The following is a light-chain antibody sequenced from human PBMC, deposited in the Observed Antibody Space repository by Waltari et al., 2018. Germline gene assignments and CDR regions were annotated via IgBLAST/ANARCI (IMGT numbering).Light chain of an antibody. J-gene: IGKJ4*01. V-gene: IGKV3D-15*01. Sequence: EIVMTQSPATLSVSPGERATLSCRASQSVSSTLAWYQQKPGPPPRPRIYGAPTRATATPARFSGSGSGTEFTLAISSLQSEDFAVYYCQQYYEWPLTFGGGTKVEIK. CDR1: QSVSST. CDR3: QQYYEWPLT. CDR2: GAP.